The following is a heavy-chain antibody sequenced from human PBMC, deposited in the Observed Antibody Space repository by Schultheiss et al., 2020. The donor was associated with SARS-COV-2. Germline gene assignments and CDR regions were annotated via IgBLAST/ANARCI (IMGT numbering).Heavy chain of an antibody. D-gene: IGHD5-18*01. CDR3: AGSGYRFGARW. J-gene: IGHJ4*02. Sequence: SETLSLTCSVSGGSISSSSYYWGWIRQPPGKGLEWIGYIDYSGSTYYNPSLKSRVTISVDKSKNQFSLKLTSVTAADTAVYYCAGSGYRFGARWWGQGTLVTVSS. CDR2: IDYSGST. V-gene: IGHV4-39*07. CDR1: GGSISSSSYY.